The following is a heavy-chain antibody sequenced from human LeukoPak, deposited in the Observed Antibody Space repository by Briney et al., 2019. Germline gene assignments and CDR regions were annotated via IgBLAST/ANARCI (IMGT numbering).Heavy chain of an antibody. Sequence: GGSLRLSCAASGFTFSNYWMTWVRQAPGKGLEWVANIKQDGSAKSYVDSEKGRFTISRDNTKNSLYLQMNSLRVEDSGVYFCTRAGGNYVEGAYWGQGTLVTVSS. CDR2: IKQDGSAK. V-gene: IGHV3-7*01. CDR1: GFTFSNYW. J-gene: IGHJ4*02. CDR3: TRAGGNYVEGAY. D-gene: IGHD3-16*01.